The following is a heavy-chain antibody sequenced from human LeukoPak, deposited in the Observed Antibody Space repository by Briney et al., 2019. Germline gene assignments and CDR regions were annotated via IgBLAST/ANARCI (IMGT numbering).Heavy chain of an antibody. Sequence: SVKVSCKASGGTFSGYAISWVRQAPGQGLEWMGRIIPILGIANYAQKFQGRVTITADKSTSTAYMELSSLRSEDTAVYYCARDRYYDFWSANYGMDVWGQGTTVTVSS. CDR2: IIPILGIA. J-gene: IGHJ6*02. CDR1: GGTFSGYA. CDR3: ARDRYYDFWSANYGMDV. D-gene: IGHD3-3*01. V-gene: IGHV1-69*04.